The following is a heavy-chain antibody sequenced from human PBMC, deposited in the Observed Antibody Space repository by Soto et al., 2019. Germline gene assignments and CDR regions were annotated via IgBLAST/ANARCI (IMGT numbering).Heavy chain of an antibody. CDR3: ATDIYYSSGWYLCFGY. CDR2: ISAYNGNT. D-gene: IGHD6-19*01. V-gene: IGHV1-18*01. J-gene: IGHJ4*02. CDR1: GYTMSRDV. Sequence: ASVKVYCKASGYTMSRDVVSRVRQTPRQGLEWMGWISAYNGNTNYAQKLQGRVTMTTDTSTSTAYMELRSLRSDDTAVYYCATDIYYSSGWYLCFGYWGQGTLVTVSS.